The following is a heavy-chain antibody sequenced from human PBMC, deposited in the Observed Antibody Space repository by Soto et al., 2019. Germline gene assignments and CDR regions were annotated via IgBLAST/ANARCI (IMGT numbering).Heavy chain of an antibody. CDR3: AKAKNQDIVVVVVNAFDI. D-gene: IGHD2-15*01. CDR2: ISGSGGST. V-gene: IGHV3-23*01. CDR1: GFTFNSYA. Sequence: GGSLRLSCAASGFTFNSYAMSWVRQAPGKGLEWVSAISGSGGSTYYADSVKGRFTISRDNSKNTLYLQMNSLRAEDTAVYYCAKAKNQDIVVVVVNAFDIWGQGTMVTVSS. J-gene: IGHJ3*02.